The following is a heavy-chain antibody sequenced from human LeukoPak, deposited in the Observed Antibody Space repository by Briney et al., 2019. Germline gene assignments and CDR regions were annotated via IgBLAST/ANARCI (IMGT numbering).Heavy chain of an antibody. V-gene: IGHV4-38-2*01. CDR2: IYRSGST. J-gene: IGHJ4*02. D-gene: IGHD1-26*01. Sequence: SETLSLTCAVSGYSISSGYYWGWIRQPPGKGLEWIGSIYRSGSTYYNPSLKSRVTISVDTSKNQFSLKLSSVTAADTVVYYCARGSGSYYFDYWGQGTLVTVSS. CDR1: GYSISSGYY. CDR3: ARGSGSYYFDY.